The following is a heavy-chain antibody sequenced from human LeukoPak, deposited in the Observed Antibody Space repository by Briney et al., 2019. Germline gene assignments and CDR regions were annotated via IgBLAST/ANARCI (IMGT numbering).Heavy chain of an antibody. J-gene: IGHJ4*02. CDR2: IYYSGST. CDR3: ARGRVVVPAATYFDY. D-gene: IGHD2-2*01. CDR1: GGSISSYY. V-gene: IGHV4-59*01. Sequence: SETLSLTCTVSGGSISSYYWSWIRQPPGKGLEWIGYIYYSGSTNYNPSLKSRVTISVDTSKNQFSLKLSSVTAADTAVYYCARGRVVVPAATYFDYWGQGTLVTVSS.